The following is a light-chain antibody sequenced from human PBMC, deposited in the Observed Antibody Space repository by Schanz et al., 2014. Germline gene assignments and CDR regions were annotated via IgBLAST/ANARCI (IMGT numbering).Light chain of an antibody. CDR1: QSISRW. J-gene: IGKJ1*01. CDR3: QQNYTV. V-gene: IGKV1-5*01. Sequence: DIQMTQSPSTLSASVGDRVTITCRASQSISRWLAWYQQKPGKAPKVLISDASSLESGVPSRFSGSGSGTEFTLTISSLQHDDFATYYCQQNYTVFGQGTKVEIK. CDR2: DAS.